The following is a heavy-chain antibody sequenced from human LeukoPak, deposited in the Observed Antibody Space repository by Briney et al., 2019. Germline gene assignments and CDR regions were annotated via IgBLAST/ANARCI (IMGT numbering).Heavy chain of an antibody. CDR3: AKDSSYGDYVPLGFDP. J-gene: IGHJ5*02. D-gene: IGHD4-17*01. V-gene: IGHV3-23*01. CDR2: ISGSGGST. CDR1: GFTFSSYA. Sequence: QPGGSLRLSCAASGFTFSSYAMSWVRQAPGKGLEWVSAISGSGGSTYYADSVKGRFTISRDNSKNTLYLQMNSLRAEDTAVYYCAKDSSYGDYVPLGFDPWGQGTLVTVSS.